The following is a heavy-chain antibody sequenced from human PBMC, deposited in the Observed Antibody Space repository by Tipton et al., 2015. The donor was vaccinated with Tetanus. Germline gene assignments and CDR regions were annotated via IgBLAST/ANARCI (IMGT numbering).Heavy chain of an antibody. CDR1: GGSVSSGSYY. CDR3: ARDFGGYYNSKYYFDP. V-gene: IGHV4-61*01. CDR2: IYISGKT. J-gene: IGHJ4*02. Sequence: TLSLTCTVSGGSVSSGSYYWSWIRQPPGKGLEWIGRIYISGKTYYNPSLKSRITMSVDASKNQFSLKLSSVTAADTAVYYCARDFGGYYNSKYYFDPWGQGTLVTVSS. D-gene: IGHD3-9*01.